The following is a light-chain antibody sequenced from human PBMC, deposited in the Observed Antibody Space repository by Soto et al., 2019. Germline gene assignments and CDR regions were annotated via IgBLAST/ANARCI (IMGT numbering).Light chain of an antibody. CDR2: DAS. J-gene: IGKJ1*01. Sequence: ILMTQSPATLSVSPGERATLSCRASQSVSNNLAWYQQKPGQAPRLLIYDASPRATGIPARFSGSGSGTEFALTISGLQSEDFAVYYWQQYNNWPPWTFGQGTKVEIK. V-gene: IGKV3-15*01. CDR3: QQYNNWPPWT. CDR1: QSVSNN.